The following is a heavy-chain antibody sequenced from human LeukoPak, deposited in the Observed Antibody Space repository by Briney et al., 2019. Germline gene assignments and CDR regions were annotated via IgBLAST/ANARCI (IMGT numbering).Heavy chain of an antibody. CDR1: GDSFSSNSAA. CDR3: ARALADAFDI. CDR2: TYYRSKWYN. V-gene: IGHV6-1*01. J-gene: IGHJ3*02. D-gene: IGHD6-13*01. Sequence: SQTLSLTCAVSGDSFSSNSAAWNWLRQSPSRGLEWLGRTYYRSKWYNDYAVSVKSLITINPDTSKNQFSLQLNSVTPEDTAVYYCARALADAFDIWGQGTMVTVSS.